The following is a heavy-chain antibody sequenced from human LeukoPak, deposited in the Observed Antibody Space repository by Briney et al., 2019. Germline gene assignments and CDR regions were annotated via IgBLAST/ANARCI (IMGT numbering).Heavy chain of an antibody. CDR3: ARVVYPYYFDY. J-gene: IGHJ4*02. Sequence: ASVKVSCKASGYTFAKYAIHWVRQAPGQRLEWMGWINAGNGNTKYSQKFQGRVTITRDTSASTAYMELSSLRSEDTAVYYCARVVYPYYFDYWGQGTLVTVSS. D-gene: IGHD3-10*01. V-gene: IGHV1-3*01. CDR1: GYTFAKYA. CDR2: INAGNGNT.